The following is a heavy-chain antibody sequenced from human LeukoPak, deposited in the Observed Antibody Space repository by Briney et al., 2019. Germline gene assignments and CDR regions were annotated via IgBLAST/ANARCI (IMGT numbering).Heavy chain of an antibody. CDR2: IYTSGST. Sequence: SETLSLTCTVSGGSISSGSYYWSWIRQPAGKGLEWIGRIYTSGSTNYNPSLKSRVIISVDTSKNQFSLKLSSVTAADTAVYYCARGPNGSGTNRIDYWGQGTLVTVSS. CDR1: GGSISSGSYY. V-gene: IGHV4-61*02. CDR3: ARGPNGSGTNRIDY. J-gene: IGHJ4*02. D-gene: IGHD3-10*01.